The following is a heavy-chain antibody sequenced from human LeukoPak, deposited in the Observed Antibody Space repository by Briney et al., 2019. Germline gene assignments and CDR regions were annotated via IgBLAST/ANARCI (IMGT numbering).Heavy chain of an antibody. Sequence: SETLSLTCTVSGGSISSYYWSWIRQPPGKGLEWIGYIYYSGSTNYNPSLKSRVTISVDTSKNQFSLKLSSVTAADTAVYYCARLYGGRGLVYWGQGTLVTVSS. CDR2: IYYSGST. CDR3: ARLYGGRGLVY. CDR1: GGSISSYY. J-gene: IGHJ4*02. V-gene: IGHV4-59*01. D-gene: IGHD4-23*01.